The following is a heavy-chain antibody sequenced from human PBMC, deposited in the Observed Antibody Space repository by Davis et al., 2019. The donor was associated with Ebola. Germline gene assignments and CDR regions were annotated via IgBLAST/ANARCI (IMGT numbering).Heavy chain of an antibody. CDR1: GFTFSTYN. Sequence: PGGSLRLSCAASGFTFSTYNMIWLRQAPGKGLEWVSYISSSSTTIYYADSVRGRFTISRDNAENSLYLQMNSLRDDDTAVYYCARASYSNYPYYYGMDVWGQGTTVTVSS. CDR2: ISSSSTTI. V-gene: IGHV3-48*02. CDR3: ARASYSNYPYYYGMDV. J-gene: IGHJ6*02. D-gene: IGHD4-11*01.